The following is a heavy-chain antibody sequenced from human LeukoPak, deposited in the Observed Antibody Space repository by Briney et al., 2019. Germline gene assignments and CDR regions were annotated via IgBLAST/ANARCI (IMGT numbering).Heavy chain of an antibody. CDR3: ARASRDGYNQNFDH. Sequence: GESLNISCEGLGYSFNNYWSAWVRQMAGKGLGWMGIIYPGGSNTRYDPSFQGQVTISADVYTSTAYLQWSSMRAADTAMYYCARASRDGYNQNFDHWGQGTLVTVSS. CDR2: IYPGGSNT. CDR1: GYSFNNYW. J-gene: IGHJ4*02. D-gene: IGHD5-24*01. V-gene: IGHV5-51*01.